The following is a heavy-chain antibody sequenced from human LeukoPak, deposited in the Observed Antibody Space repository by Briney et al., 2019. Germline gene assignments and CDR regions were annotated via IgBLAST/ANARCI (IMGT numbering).Heavy chain of an antibody. CDR1: VYTFTNYG. V-gene: IGHV1-18*01. Sequence: ASVKVSCKASVYTFTNYGISWVRQAPGQGLEWMGWINAYNANTNYAQKLQGRLTMTTDTSTSTAYMELRSLRSDDTAVYYCARVLRIVSTMDVWGQGTTVTVSS. CDR2: INAYNANT. CDR3: ARVLRIVSTMDV. D-gene: IGHD5/OR15-5a*01. J-gene: IGHJ6*02.